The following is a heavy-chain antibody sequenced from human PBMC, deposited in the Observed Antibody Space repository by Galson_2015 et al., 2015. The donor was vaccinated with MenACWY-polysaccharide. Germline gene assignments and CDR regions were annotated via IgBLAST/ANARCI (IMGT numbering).Heavy chain of an antibody. Sequence: SLRLSCAASGFTFSSYAMSWVRQAPGKGLEWVSAISGSGGSTYYADSVKGRFTISRDNSKNTLYLQMNRLRAEDTAVYYCAKDLRGKSMVRGVTKGYWGQGTLVTVSS. CDR1: GFTFSSYA. J-gene: IGHJ4*02. CDR2: ISGSGGST. V-gene: IGHV3-23*01. CDR3: AKDLRGKSMVRGVTKGY. D-gene: IGHD3-10*01.